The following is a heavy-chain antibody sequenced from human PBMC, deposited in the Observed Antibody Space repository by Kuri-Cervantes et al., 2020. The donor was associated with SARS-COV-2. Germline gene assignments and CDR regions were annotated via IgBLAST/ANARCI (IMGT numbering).Heavy chain of an antibody. CDR2: IFYNGRT. CDR1: GGPITNTDYF. Sequence: ESLKISCTVSGGPITNTDYFWGWVRQSPEKGLEWLGTIFYNGRTYYNPSLHSRVTLSVDASGNHFSLQLRSVTAADTAIYYCARHYAFDRFHKWGQGTQVTVSS. CDR3: ARHYAFDRFHK. V-gene: IGHV4-39*01. J-gene: IGHJ4*02. D-gene: IGHD3-9*01.